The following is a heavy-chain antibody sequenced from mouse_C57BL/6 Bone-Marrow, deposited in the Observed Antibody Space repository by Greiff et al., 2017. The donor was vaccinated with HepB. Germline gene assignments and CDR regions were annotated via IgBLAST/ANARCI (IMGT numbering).Heavy chain of an antibody. Sequence: EVKLQESGGGLVQPGGSLGLSCAASGFTFTDYYMSWVRQPPGKALEWLGFIRNKANGYTTEYSASVKGRFTISRDNSQSILYLQMNALRAEDSATYYCARYDSNYFGYWGQGTTLTVSS. CDR3: ARYDSNYFGY. D-gene: IGHD3-2*01. J-gene: IGHJ2*01. CDR2: IRNKANGYTT. V-gene: IGHV7-3*01. CDR1: GFTFTDYY.